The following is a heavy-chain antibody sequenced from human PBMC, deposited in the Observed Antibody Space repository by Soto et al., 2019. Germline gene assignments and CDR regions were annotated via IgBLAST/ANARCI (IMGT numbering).Heavy chain of an antibody. D-gene: IGHD5-18*01. V-gene: IGHV3-30*18. CDR2: ISYDGSNK. CDR1: GFTFSSYG. J-gene: IGHJ4*02. Sequence: LRLSCAASGFTFSSYGMHWVRQAPGKGLEWVAVISYDGSNKYYADSVKGRFTISRDNSKNTLYLQMNSLRAEDTAVYYCAKALSRRGYPDYWGQGTLVTVSS. CDR3: AKALSRRGYPDY.